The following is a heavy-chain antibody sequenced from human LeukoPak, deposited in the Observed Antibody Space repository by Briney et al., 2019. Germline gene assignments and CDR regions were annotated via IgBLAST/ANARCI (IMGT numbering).Heavy chain of an antibody. CDR1: GFTFSSYW. Sequence: AGGSLRLSCAASGFTFSSYWMSWVRQAPGKGLEWVANIKQDGSEKYYVDSVKGRFTISRDNAKNSLYLQMNSLRAEDTAVYYCASEAGYCSGGSCSVDAFDIWGQGTMVTVSS. V-gene: IGHV3-7*01. CDR2: IKQDGSEK. CDR3: ASEAGYCSGGSCSVDAFDI. J-gene: IGHJ3*02. D-gene: IGHD2-15*01.